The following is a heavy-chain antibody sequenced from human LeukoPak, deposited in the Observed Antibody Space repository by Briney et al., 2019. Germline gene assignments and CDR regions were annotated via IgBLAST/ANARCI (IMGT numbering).Heavy chain of an antibody. CDR2: ISPSSHYI. V-gene: IGHV3-21*01. CDR1: GFTFSNYS. J-gene: IGHJ6*02. CDR3: GRGGTGPLPYFAYGVDV. Sequence: GGSLRLSCAGSGFTFSNYSINWVRQAPGKGLEWVSSISPSSHYIYYADSVRGRFTISRDNARNSLFVQMNSLRVEDTAVYYCGRGGTGPLPYFAYGVDVWGQGTTVIVSS. D-gene: IGHD3-9*01.